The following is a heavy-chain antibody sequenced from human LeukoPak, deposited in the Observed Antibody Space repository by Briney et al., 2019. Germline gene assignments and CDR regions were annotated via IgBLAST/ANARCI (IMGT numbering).Heavy chain of an antibody. CDR2: IYPGDSDI. D-gene: IGHD3-9*01. CDR1: GYSFTSYW. V-gene: IGHV5-51*01. J-gene: IGHJ4*02. CDR3: ARRDYDILTGYYRGFDY. Sequence: GESLKISCKGSGYSFTSYWIGWVRQMPGKGLEWMGIIYPGDSDIRYSPSFQGQVTISADKSISTAYLQWSSLKASDTAMYYCARRDYDILTGYYRGFDYWGQGTLVTVSS.